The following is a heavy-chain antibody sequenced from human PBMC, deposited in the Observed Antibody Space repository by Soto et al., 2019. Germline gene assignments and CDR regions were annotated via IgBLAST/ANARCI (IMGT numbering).Heavy chain of an antibody. CDR2: IKQDGSEK. Sequence: GGSLRLSCAASGLTFSSYWMSWVRQAPGKGLEWVANIKQDGSEKYYVDSVKGRFTISRDNAKNSLYLQMNSLRAEDTAVYYCARDVPQRYCSGGSCYLTLQIYIDYWGQGTLVTVSS. CDR3: ARDVPQRYCSGGSCYLTLQIYIDY. CDR1: GLTFSSYW. V-gene: IGHV3-7*01. D-gene: IGHD2-15*01. J-gene: IGHJ4*02.